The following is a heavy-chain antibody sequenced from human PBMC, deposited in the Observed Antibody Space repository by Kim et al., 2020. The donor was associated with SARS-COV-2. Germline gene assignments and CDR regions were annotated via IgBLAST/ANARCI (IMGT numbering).Heavy chain of an antibody. CDR3: VKRPSCSSIVCSEPFDH. Sequence: GGSLRLSCSASGFTFGDHAMEWVRQVPGKGLEFVSGIDTTGGVTYYADSVTGRFTVSRDNSKKILFLQMSSLRTDDTAVYFCVKRPSCSSIVCSEPFDHWGQGTLVSVSS. CDR1: GFTFGDHA. D-gene: IGHD2-15*01. V-gene: IGHV3-64D*06. CDR2: IDTTGGVT. J-gene: IGHJ4*02.